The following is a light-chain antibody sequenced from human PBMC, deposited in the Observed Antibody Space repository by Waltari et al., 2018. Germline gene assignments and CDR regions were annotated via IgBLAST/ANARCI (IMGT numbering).Light chain of an antibody. CDR1: QSIASNS. CDR3: QQYRFPPIT. V-gene: IGKV3-20*01. CDR2: GAF. J-gene: IGKJ5*01. Sequence: IVLTQSPDTLSLSPGERATLSCKASQSIASNSLAWYQQTPGQAPRRLIYGAFTRATGIPARFSGDGSGTDFTLTISRLGPEDFAVYYCQQYRFPPITFGQGTRLDIK.